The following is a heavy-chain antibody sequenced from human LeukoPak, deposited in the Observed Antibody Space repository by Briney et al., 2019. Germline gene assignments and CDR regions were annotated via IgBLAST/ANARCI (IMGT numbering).Heavy chain of an antibody. V-gene: IGHV4-59*01. CDR3: SSSGWYNWFDP. CDR2: IYYSGST. D-gene: IGHD6-19*01. J-gene: IGHJ5*02. CDR1: GGSISSYY. Sequence: SETLSLTCTVSGGSISSYYWSWIRQPPGKGLEWIGYIYYSGSTNYNPSLKSRVTISVDTSKNQFSLKLSSVTAADMAVYYCSSSGWYNWFDPWGQGTLVTVSS.